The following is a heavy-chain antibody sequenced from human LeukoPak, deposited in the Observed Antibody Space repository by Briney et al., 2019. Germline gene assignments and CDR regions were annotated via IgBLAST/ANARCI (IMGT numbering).Heavy chain of an antibody. CDR3: ARHSDRYGSGSYRPYYFDY. CDR2: ISAYNGNT. Sequence: ASLKVSCKASGYTFTSYGISWVRQAPGQGLEWMGWISAYNGNTNYAQKLQGRVTMTTDTSTSTAYMELRSLRSDDTAVYYCARHSDRYGSGSYRPYYFDYWGQGTLVTVSS. J-gene: IGHJ4*02. D-gene: IGHD3-10*01. V-gene: IGHV1-18*01. CDR1: GYTFTSYG.